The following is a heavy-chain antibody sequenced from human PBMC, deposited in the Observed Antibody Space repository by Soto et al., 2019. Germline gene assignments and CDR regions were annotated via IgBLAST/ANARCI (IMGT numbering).Heavy chain of an antibody. D-gene: IGHD3-10*01. CDR3: ATSLWFGTQVEL. V-gene: IGHV4-34*01. CDR2: ISRSGTT. Sequence: QVQLQQWGAGLLKPSETLSLSCAVYGGYFNDNYYTWFRQPPGKGLEWLGEISRSGTTKYIPSLKRRASISFDTSKTQVSLKVTSVPAADTAVYYCATSLWFGTQVELWGQGALVTVSS. CDR1: GGYFNDNY. J-gene: IGHJ5*02.